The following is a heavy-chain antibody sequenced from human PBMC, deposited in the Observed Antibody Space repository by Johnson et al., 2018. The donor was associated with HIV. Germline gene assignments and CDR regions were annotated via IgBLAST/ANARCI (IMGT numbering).Heavy chain of an antibody. CDR3: ATGFGPAFEM. CDR2: ISDDGCNK. CDR1: GFTFSSYG. J-gene: IGHJ3*02. Sequence: QVQLVESGGGLVHPGGSLRLSCAASGFTFSSYGMHWVRQDPGKGLEWITIISDDGCNKNYADSVKGRFTISRDNSKNTLYLQMNSLKTEDTAVYYCATGFGPAFEMWGQGTMVTVSS. V-gene: IGHV3-30*06. D-gene: IGHD3-16*01.